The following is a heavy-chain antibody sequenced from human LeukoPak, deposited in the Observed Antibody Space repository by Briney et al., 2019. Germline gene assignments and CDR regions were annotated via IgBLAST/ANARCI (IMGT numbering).Heavy chain of an antibody. CDR2: IRYDGSDK. CDR3: AKAVGGYDFWSGYYYYFDY. D-gene: IGHD3-3*01. V-gene: IGHV3-30*02. CDR1: GFTFSTYG. Sequence: SGGSLRLSCSASGFTFSTYGMHWVRQAPGKGLEWVAFIRYDGSDKYYADSVKGRFTISRDNSKNTVYLQMNSLRAEDTAVYSCAKAVGGYDFWSGYYYYFDYWGQGTLVTVSS. J-gene: IGHJ4*02.